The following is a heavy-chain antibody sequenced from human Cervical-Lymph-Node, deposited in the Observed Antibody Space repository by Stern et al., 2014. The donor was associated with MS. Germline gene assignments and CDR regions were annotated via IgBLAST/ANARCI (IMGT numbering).Heavy chain of an antibody. CDR2: IYPGDSET. V-gene: IGHV5-51*03. CDR3: ARRGDGYMGIDY. Sequence: VQLGQSGAEVKKPGESLRISCEVSGYRFTNNWIGWVRQMPGKGLEWMGIIYPGDSETRYSPSFQGQVTILVDKSTTTAYLQWSSLKASDTAIYYCARRGDGYMGIDYWGQGTLVTVSS. D-gene: IGHD5-24*01. CDR1: GYRFTNNW. J-gene: IGHJ4*02.